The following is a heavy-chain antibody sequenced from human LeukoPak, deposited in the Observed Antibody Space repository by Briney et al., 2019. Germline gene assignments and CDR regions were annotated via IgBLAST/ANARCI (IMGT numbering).Heavy chain of an antibody. D-gene: IGHD3-22*01. J-gene: IGHJ5*02. CDR2: ISGSGGST. Sequence: GGSLRLSCAASGFTFSSYAMSWVRQAPGKGLEWVSAISGSGGSTYYADSVKGRFTISRDNSKNTLYLQMNSLRAEDTAVYYCAKDGGYYYDSSGSFSWGQGTLVTVSS. CDR3: AKDGGYYYDSSGSFS. CDR1: GFTFSSYA. V-gene: IGHV3-23*01.